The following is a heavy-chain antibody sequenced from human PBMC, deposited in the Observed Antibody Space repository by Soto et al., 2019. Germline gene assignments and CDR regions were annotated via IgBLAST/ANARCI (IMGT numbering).Heavy chain of an antibody. CDR2: INHSGST. D-gene: IGHD2-8*02. J-gene: IGHJ4*02. CDR1: GGSFSGYY. Sequence: QVQLQQWGAGLLKPSETLSLTCAVYGGSFSGYYWSWIRQPPGKGLEWIGEINHSGSTNYNPSPKSRVTISVDTSKNQFSLKLSSVTDADTAVYYCARGQSSLLLDCWGQGVLVTVSS. CDR3: ARGQSSLLLDC. V-gene: IGHV4-34*01.